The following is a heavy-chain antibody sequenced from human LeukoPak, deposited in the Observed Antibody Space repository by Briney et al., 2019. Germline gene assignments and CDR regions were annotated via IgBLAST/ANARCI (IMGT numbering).Heavy chain of an antibody. D-gene: IGHD3-9*01. CDR1: GFTFSSYA. Sequence: PGGSLRLSCAASGFTFSSYAMSWVRQAPGKGLEWVSAISGSGGSTYYADSVKGRFTISRDNSKNTLYLQMNSLRAEDTAVYYCAKRGILTGYYMYYFDYWGQGTLVTVSS. J-gene: IGHJ4*02. V-gene: IGHV3-23*01. CDR3: AKRGILTGYYMYYFDY. CDR2: ISGSGGST.